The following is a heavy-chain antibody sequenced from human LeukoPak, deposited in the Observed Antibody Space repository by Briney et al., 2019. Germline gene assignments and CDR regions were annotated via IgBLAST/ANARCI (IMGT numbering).Heavy chain of an antibody. CDR2: IYSGGST. CDR1: GFTVSSNY. V-gene: IGHV3-53*01. Sequence: GGSLRLSCAASGFTVSSNYMSWVRQAPGKGLEWVSVIYSGGSTYYADSVKGRFTISRDNSKNTLYLQMNSLRAEDTAVYYCARDGFDSQTWHYGSPDEFDYWGQGTLVTVSS. J-gene: IGHJ4*02. D-gene: IGHD3-10*01. CDR3: ARDGFDSQTWHYGSPDEFDY.